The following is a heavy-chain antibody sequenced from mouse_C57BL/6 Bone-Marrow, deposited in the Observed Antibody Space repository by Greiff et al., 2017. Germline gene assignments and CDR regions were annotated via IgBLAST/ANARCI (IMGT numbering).Heavy chain of an antibody. CDR3: ARDSIGY. V-gene: IGHV1-54*01. J-gene: IGHJ3*01. CDR1: GYAFTNYL. Sequence: QVQLQQSGAELVRPGTSVKVSCKASGYAFTNYLIEWVKQRPGQGLEWIGVIYPGSGGTNYNEKFKGKATLTADTSSSTAYMQLSSLTSEDSAVYFCARDSIGYWGQGTLVTVSA. CDR2: IYPGSGGT.